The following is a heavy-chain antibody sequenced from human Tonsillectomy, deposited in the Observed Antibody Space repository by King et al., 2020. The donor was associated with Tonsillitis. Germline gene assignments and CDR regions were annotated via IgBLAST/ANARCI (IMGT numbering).Heavy chain of an antibody. D-gene: IGHD3-10*01. Sequence: VQLQESGPRLVMPSQTLSLTCTVSGDSISRGDDYWSWIRQSPGKGLEWIGYIYYSGSTYYNSSLMSRVTISINTSNTQFSLKMRSVNVADTAVYYCARADGSGSFWVPNWFDSWGQGTPVTVSS. V-gene: IGHV4-30-4*08. J-gene: IGHJ5*01. CDR3: ARADGSGSFWVPNWFDS. CDR1: GDSISRGDDY. CDR2: IYYSGST.